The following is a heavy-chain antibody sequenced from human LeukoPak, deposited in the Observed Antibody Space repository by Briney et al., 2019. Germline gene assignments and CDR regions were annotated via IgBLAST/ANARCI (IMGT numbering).Heavy chain of an antibody. CDR1: GGSITSSSYY. J-gene: IGHJ4*02. V-gene: IGHV4-39*07. CDR3: ARVRYYYGSGDLDY. D-gene: IGHD3-10*01. CDR2: INHSGST. Sequence: SETLSLTCTVSGGSITSSSYYWSWIRQPPGKGLEWIGEINHSGSTNYNPSLKSRVTISVDTSKNQFSLKLSSVTAADTAVYYCARVRYYYGSGDLDYWGQGTLVTVSS.